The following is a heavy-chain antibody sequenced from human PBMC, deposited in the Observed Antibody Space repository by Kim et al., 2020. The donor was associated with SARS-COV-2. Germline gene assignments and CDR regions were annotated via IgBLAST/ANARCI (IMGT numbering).Heavy chain of an antibody. CDR1: GGSFSGYY. CDR2: INHSGSA. CDR3: ARGLSSITMIVVVFTGWIYSMDV. D-gene: IGHD3-22*01. J-gene: IGHJ6*02. Sequence: SETLSLTCAVYGGSFSGYYWTWIRQPPGKGLEWIGEINHSGSANYNPSLKSRVTLSLDTSKNQFYLKLSSVTAADTAVYYCARGLSSITMIVVVFTGWIYSMDVWGQGTTVTVSS. V-gene: IGHV4-34*01.